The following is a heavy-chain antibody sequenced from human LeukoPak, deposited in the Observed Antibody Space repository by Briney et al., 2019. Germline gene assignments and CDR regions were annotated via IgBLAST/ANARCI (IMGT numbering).Heavy chain of an antibody. Sequence: GGSLRLSCAASEFAFSSYWMHWVRHAPGKGLVWVSRINIDGSRTSYADSVKGRFTISRDNSRSTLYLQMNSLRVEDTAVYYCAGGGAVYGHNWGQGTLVTVSS. J-gene: IGHJ4*02. CDR1: EFAFSSYW. D-gene: IGHD3-10*01. CDR3: AGGGAVYGHN. V-gene: IGHV3-74*01. CDR2: INIDGSRT.